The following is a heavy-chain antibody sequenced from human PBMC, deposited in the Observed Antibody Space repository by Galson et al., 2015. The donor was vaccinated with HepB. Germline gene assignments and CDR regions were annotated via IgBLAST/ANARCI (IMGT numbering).Heavy chain of an antibody. CDR1: GGTFSSYA. D-gene: IGHD4-23*01. CDR2: IIPIFGIA. J-gene: IGHJ6*02. Sequence: SVTVSCKASGGTFSSYAISWVRQAPGQGLEWMGGIIPIFGIANYAQKLQGRVTMTTDTSTSTAYMELRSLRSDDTAVYYCAGDFTVVTPANSFGMDVWGQGTTVTVSS. V-gene: IGHV1-69*10. CDR3: AGDFTVVTPANSFGMDV.